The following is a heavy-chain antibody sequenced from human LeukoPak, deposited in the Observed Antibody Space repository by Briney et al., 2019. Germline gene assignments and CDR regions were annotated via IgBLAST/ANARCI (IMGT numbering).Heavy chain of an antibody. J-gene: IGHJ4*02. CDR3: ARDMSSGSFSDY. D-gene: IGHD1-26*01. CDR1: GFTFSSFS. Sequence: PGGSLRLSCAASGFTFSSFSMTWVRQAPGKGLDWVSSISSSSSYIYYADSVKGRFAISRDNAKNSLYLQMNSLRAEDTAVYYCARDMSSGSFSDYWGQGTLVTVSS. CDR2: ISSSSSYI. V-gene: IGHV3-21*01.